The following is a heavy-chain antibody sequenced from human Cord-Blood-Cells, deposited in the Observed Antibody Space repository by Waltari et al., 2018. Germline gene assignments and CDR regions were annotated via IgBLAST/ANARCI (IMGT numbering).Heavy chain of an antibody. CDR1: GFTFSSYA. CDR2: ISGSGGST. CDR3: AKVDIWGGSGDY. Sequence: EVQLLESGGGLVQPGGSLRLSCAASGFTFSSYAMSWVRQAPGKGLEWVSAISGSGGSTYYADSVKGRFTIARDNSKNTLYLQMNSLRAEDTAVYYCAKVDIWGGSGDYWGQGTLVTVSS. J-gene: IGHJ4*02. D-gene: IGHD3-10*01. V-gene: IGHV3-23*01.